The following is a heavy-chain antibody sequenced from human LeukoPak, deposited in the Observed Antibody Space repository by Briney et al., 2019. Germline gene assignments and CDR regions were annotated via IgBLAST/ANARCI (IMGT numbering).Heavy chain of an antibody. CDR3: AKAGRGGAITLVRGVKGDYYYMDV. V-gene: IGHV3-23*01. Sequence: GGSLRLSCAASGFTFSSYGMSWVRQAPGKGLEWVSGISGSGGRIYYVDSVKGRFTISRDNSKNTLYPQMNSLRAEDTAVYYCAKAGRGGAITLVRGVKGDYYYMDVWGKGTTVTISS. D-gene: IGHD3-10*01. CDR1: GFTFSSYG. CDR2: ISGSGGRI. J-gene: IGHJ6*03.